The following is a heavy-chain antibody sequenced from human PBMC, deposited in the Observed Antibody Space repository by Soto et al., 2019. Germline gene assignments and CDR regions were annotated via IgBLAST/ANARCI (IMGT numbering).Heavy chain of an antibody. CDR3: ARDIVVVPAKYYYYGMDA. CDR2: MNPNSGGT. V-gene: IGHV1-2*02. CDR1: GCTFTSYW. J-gene: IGHJ6*02. Sequence: SVNVPCKPSGCTFTSYWMHWDRQAPGQGLEWMGWMNPNSGGTNYAQKFQGRFTMTRDTSISTAYMELSRLRSDYTAVYYCARDIVVVPAKYYYYGMDAWGQGTTVTVSS. D-gene: IGHD2-2*01.